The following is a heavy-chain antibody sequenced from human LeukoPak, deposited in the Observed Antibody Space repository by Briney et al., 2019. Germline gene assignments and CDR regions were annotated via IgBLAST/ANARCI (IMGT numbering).Heavy chain of an antibody. J-gene: IGHJ4*02. D-gene: IGHD4-11*01. CDR1: GGSISSYY. CDR2: IYYSGSP. CDR3: ARLAPRATSGFDY. Sequence: PSETLSLTCTVSGGSISSYYWSWIRQPPGKGLEWIGSIYYSGSPNYNPSLKNRVTLSVDTSKNQFSLKLSSVTAAHTAVYYCARLAPRATSGFDYWGQGTLVTVSS. V-gene: IGHV4-59*08.